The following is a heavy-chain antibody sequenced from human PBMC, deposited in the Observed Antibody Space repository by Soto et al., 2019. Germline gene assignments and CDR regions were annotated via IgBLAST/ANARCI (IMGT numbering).Heavy chain of an antibody. V-gene: IGHV3-21*01. CDR2: ISGNSNYM. CDR1: GFTFSTYN. J-gene: IGHJ4*02. CDR3: ARLLTNDY. Sequence: GGSLRLSCTASGFTFSTYNMIWVRQTPGKGLEWVSSISGNSNYMNYADSVKGRFTISRDHAKNSLYLQMNSLRADDTAVYYCARLLTNDYWGQGTRVTVS.